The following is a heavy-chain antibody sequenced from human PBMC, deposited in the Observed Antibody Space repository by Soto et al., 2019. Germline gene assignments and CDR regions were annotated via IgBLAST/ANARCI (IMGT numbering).Heavy chain of an antibody. Sequence: PGGSLRLSCAATGFTLRTNGMSWVRQAPGRGLEWVASISASSSYIYYAGSVKGRFIISRDNSKNSLYLQMNSLRAEDAAVYYCAREPQSYSSGYQHWFDPWGQGTLVTVS. CDR1: GFTLRTNG. CDR2: ISASSSYI. J-gene: IGHJ5*02. D-gene: IGHD3-22*01. V-gene: IGHV3-21*01. CDR3: AREPQSYSSGYQHWFDP.